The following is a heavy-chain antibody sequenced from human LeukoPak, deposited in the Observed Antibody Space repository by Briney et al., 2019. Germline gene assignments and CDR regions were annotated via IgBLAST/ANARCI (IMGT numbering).Heavy chain of an antibody. CDR1: GFTFSNYW. J-gene: IGHJ5*01. V-gene: IGHV3-74*01. CDR2: ISQDGSDT. Sequence: GGSLRLSCEASGFTFSNYWIHWVRQAPGKGLEWVSHISQDGSDTIYADSVKGRLTVSRDNAKNTVFLQLSSLKAEDTAVYYCARMDLDGGDSIGFDSWGQGTLVTVSS. D-gene: IGHD2-21*02. CDR3: ARMDLDGGDSIGFDS.